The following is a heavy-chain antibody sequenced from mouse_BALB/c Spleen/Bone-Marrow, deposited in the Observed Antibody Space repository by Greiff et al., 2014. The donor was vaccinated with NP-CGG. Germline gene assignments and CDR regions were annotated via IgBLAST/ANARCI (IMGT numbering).Heavy chain of an antibody. D-gene: IGHD2-4*01. J-gene: IGHJ3*01. CDR2: IYPSTGYT. CDR1: GYTFTGYW. CDR3: ARDDYAY. Sequence: VQLQQSGAELAKPGASVRMSCKASGYTFTGYWMHWVKQRPGQGLEWIGYIYPSTGYTEHNQKFKDKAIMTADKSSSTAYMQLSSLTSEGSAVYYCARDDYAYWGQGTLVTVSA. V-gene: IGHV1-7*01.